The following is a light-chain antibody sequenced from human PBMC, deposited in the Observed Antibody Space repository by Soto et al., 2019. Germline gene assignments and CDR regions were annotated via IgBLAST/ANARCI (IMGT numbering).Light chain of an antibody. CDR2: ADS. CDR3: QQRYNWPIT. CDR1: QSVSGY. Sequence: EIFVTQSPATLSLSPGETATLSCRASQSVSGYIGWYQQKPGQAPRLLIYADSNRATGIPARFSGSGSGTDFTLTISSLEPEDFSVYYCQQRYNWPITGGQGTRLEIK. V-gene: IGKV3-11*01. J-gene: IGKJ5*01.